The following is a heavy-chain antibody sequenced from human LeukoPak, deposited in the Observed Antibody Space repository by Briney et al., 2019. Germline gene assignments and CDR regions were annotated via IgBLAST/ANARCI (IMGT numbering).Heavy chain of an antibody. D-gene: IGHD3-3*01. Sequence: GGSLRLSCVVSGFIFSDFYMSWIRQAPGKGLEWVSAISGSGGSTYYADSVKGRFTISRDNSKNTLYLQMNSLRAEDTAVYYCAKDRSTVTIFGVVINYGMDVWGQGTTVTVSS. V-gene: IGHV3-23*01. CDR1: GFIFSDFY. CDR2: ISGSGGST. J-gene: IGHJ6*02. CDR3: AKDRSTVTIFGVVINYGMDV.